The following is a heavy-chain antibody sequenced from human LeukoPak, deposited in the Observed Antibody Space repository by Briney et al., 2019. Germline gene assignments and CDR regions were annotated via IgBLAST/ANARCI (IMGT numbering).Heavy chain of an antibody. D-gene: IGHD6-13*01. Sequence: TGGSLRLSCAASGFTFSSYAMSWVRQAPGKGLEWVSAISGSGGSTYYADSVKGRFTISRDNSKNTLYLQMNSLRAEDTAVYYCAKLRYSSRRPGYYFDYWGQGTLVTVSS. J-gene: IGHJ4*02. CDR3: AKLRYSSRRPGYYFDY. CDR1: GFTFSSYA. CDR2: ISGSGGST. V-gene: IGHV3-23*01.